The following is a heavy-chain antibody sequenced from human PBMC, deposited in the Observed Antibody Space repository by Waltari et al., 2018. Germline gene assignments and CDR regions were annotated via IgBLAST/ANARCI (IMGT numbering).Heavy chain of an antibody. J-gene: IGHJ6*02. CDR3: ARDWDYGGNYYYGMDV. CDR1: GGSFSGYY. CDR2: INHSGST. Sequence: QVQLQQWGAGLLKPSETLSLTCAVYGGSFSGYYWSWIRQPPGKGLEWIGEINHSGSTNYNPSLKSRVTRSVDTSKNQFSLKLSSVTAADTAVYYCARDWDYGGNYYYGMDVWGQGTTVTVSS. D-gene: IGHD2-15*01. V-gene: IGHV4-34*01.